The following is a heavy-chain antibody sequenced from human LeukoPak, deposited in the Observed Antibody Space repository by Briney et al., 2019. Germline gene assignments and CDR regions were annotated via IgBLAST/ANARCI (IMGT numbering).Heavy chain of an antibody. Sequence: ASVKVSCKASGYTFTSYDINWVRQATGQGLEWMGWMNPNSGNTGYAQKFQGRVTMTRNTSISTAYMELSSLRSEDTAVYYCARREATTRRMDYYYGMDVWGQGTTVTVS. CDR2: MNPNSGNT. V-gene: IGHV1-8*01. CDR3: ARREATTRRMDYYYGMDV. D-gene: IGHD6-6*01. CDR1: GYTFTSYD. J-gene: IGHJ6*02.